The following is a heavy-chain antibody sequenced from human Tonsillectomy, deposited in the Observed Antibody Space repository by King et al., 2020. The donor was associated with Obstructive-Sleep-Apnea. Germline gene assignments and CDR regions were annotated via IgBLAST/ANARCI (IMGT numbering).Heavy chain of an antibody. Sequence: VQLVESGGGVVQPGRSLRLSCAASGFTFSTYGMHWVRQAPGKGLEWLAVMSYDGTDEYYTESVKGRFTISRDNSKNTLYLQMNSLRAEDTAVYYCAKNGGASGWFNDAFDIWGQGTMVTVSS. CDR2: MSYDGTDE. J-gene: IGHJ3*02. CDR1: GFTFSTYG. V-gene: IGHV3-30*18. D-gene: IGHD6-19*01. CDR3: AKNGGASGWFNDAFDI.